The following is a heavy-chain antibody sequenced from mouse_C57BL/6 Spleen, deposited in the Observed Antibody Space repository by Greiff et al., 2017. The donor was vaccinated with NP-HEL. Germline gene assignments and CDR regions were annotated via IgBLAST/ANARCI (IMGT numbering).Heavy chain of an antibody. Sequence: VQRVESGAELARPGASVKMSCKASGYTFTSYTMHWVKQRPGQGLEWIGYINPSSGYTKYNQKFKDKATLTADKSSSTAYMQLSSLTSEDSAVYYCARGNGDDYWGQGTTLTVSS. J-gene: IGHJ2*01. CDR2: INPSSGYT. V-gene: IGHV1-4*01. CDR3: ARGNGDDY. CDR1: GYTFTSYT.